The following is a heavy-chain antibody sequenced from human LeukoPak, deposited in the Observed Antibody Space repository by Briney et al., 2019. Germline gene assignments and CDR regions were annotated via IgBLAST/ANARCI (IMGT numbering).Heavy chain of an antibody. D-gene: IGHD5-18*01. CDR2: IIPILGIA. CDR3: ARAIQLWTSYYFDY. V-gene: IGHV1-69*04. CDR1: GGTFSSYA. Sequence: PGSSVKVSCKASGGTFSSYAISWVRQAPGQGLEWVGRIIPILGIANYAQKFQGRVTITADKSTGTAYMELSSLRSEDTAVYYCARAIQLWTSYYFDYWGQGTLVTVSS. J-gene: IGHJ4*02.